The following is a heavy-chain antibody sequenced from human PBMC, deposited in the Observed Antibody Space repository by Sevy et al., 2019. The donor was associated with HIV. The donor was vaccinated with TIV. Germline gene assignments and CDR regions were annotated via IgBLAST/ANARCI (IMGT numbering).Heavy chain of an antibody. J-gene: IGHJ4*02. D-gene: IGHD2-15*01. CDR2: IIPIFGTA. CDR1: GGTFSSYA. V-gene: IGHV1-69*13. Sequence: ASVKVSCKASGGTFSSYAISWVRQAPGQGLEWMGGIIPIFGTANYAQKFQGRVTITADESTSTAYMELSSLRSEDTAVYYCARHCSGGSCYSVLYYWGQRTLVTDSS. CDR3: ARHCSGGSCYSVLYY.